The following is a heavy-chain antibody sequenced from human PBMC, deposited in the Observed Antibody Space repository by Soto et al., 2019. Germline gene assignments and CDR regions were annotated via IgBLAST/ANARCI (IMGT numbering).Heavy chain of an antibody. J-gene: IGHJ5*02. D-gene: IGHD1-26*01. V-gene: IGHV1-18*01. CDR2: ISAYNGNT. CDR3: ARDKVGASVVWFDP. Sequence: ASVKVSCKASGYTFTSYGISWVRQAPGQGLEWMGRISAYNGNTNYAQKLQGRVTMTTDTSTSTAYMELRSLRSDDTAVYYCARDKVGASVVWFDPWGQGTLVTVTS. CDR1: GYTFTSYG.